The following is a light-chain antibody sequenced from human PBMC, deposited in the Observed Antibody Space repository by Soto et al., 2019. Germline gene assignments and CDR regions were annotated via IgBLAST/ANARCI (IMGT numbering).Light chain of an antibody. J-gene: IGKJ4*01. Sequence: EIVLTQSPATLSLSPGERAALSCRASQGVGRFLAWYQQKPGQSPRLLIYDASNRATGITSKFSGSGSVTDFTLDIVNLEPKDFAFYYCQQRGGAPLTFGRATKVEIK. CDR1: QGVGRF. CDR3: QQRGGAPLT. CDR2: DAS. V-gene: IGKV3-11*01.